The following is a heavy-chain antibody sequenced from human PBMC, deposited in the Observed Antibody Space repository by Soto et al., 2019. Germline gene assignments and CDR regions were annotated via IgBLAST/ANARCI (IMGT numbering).Heavy chain of an antibody. CDR1: GFRLSDHY. CDR3: ASDPYYYASGF. J-gene: IGHJ4*02. CDR2: ISGDGTTT. D-gene: IGHD3-10*01. V-gene: IGHV3-11*01. Sequence: GSLSLSFAASGFRLSDHYMTWIRQAPGKGLEWVSKISGDGTTTYYADSVKGRFTVSRDNAENSVYLQMNSLRAEDTAVYYCASDPYYYASGFWGQGTLVTVSS.